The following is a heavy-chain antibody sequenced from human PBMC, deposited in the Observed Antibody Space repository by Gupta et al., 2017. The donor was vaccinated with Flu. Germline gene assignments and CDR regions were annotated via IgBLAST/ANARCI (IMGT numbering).Heavy chain of an antibody. CDR1: GGSISSSSYY. CDR3: ARKPNSGSYYLDY. D-gene: IGHD1-26*01. J-gene: IGHJ4*02. Sequence: QLQLQESGPGLVKPSETLSLTCTVSGGSISSSSYYWGWIRQPPGKELEWIGSIYYSGYTYYNPSLNSRVTISVDTSKNQFSLKLSSVTAADTAVYYCARKPNSGSYYLDYWGQGTLVTVSS. CDR2: IYYSGYT. V-gene: IGHV4-39*01.